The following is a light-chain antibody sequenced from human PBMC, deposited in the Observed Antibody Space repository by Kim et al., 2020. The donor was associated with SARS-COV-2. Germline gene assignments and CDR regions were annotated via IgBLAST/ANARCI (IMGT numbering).Light chain of an antibody. CDR2: YDS. CDR1: NIGSKS. CDR3: QVWDSSSDHVV. J-gene: IGLJ2*01. V-gene: IGLV3-21*04. Sequence: PGKKDRITCGGNNIGSKSVHWYQQKPGQAPVLVIYYDSDRPSGIPERFSGSNSGNTATLTISRVEAGDEADYYCQVWDSSSDHVVFGGGTQLTVL.